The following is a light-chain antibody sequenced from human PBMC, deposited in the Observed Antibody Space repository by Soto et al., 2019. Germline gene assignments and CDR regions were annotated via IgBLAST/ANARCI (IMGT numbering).Light chain of an antibody. Sequence: EIVLTQSPGTLSLSPGERATLSCRASQSVSSSYLAWYQQKPGQAPRLLIYGASSRATGIPDRFSGSGSGTDFTLTISRLEPEEFAVYYCQQYGSSPLVTFGQGTRLEI. CDR2: GAS. J-gene: IGKJ5*01. CDR1: QSVSSSY. V-gene: IGKV3-20*01. CDR3: QQYGSSPLVT.